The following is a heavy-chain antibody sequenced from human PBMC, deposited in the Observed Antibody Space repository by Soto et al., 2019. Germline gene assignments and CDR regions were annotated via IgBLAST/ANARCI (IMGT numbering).Heavy chain of an antibody. J-gene: IGHJ4*02. D-gene: IGHD1-1*01. Sequence: GGSLRLSCAASGFTFSSYNMNWVRQAPGKGLEWLSLITQNSEYIFYADSVKGRFTMSRDNAKNSLYLQINSLRGDDTAIYYCVRSGDNYNLLDYWDQGTPVTVSS. CDR2: ITQNSEYI. CDR1: GFTFSSYN. V-gene: IGHV3-21*06. CDR3: VRSGDNYNLLDY.